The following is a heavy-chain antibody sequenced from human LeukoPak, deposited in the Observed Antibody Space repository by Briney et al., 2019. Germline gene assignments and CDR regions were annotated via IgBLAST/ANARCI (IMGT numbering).Heavy chain of an antibody. Sequence: TASETLSLTCSISGGSFSSYFWSWVRQPAGKGLEWIGRIYPSGNTNYNPPLKSRPTISLDTSKNQFSLKLSSVTAADTAVYYCARGRPTYYYGSGLFDYWGQGTLVTVSS. D-gene: IGHD3-10*01. CDR1: GGSFSSYF. J-gene: IGHJ4*02. CDR2: IYPSGNT. CDR3: ARGRPTYYYGSGLFDY. V-gene: IGHV4-4*07.